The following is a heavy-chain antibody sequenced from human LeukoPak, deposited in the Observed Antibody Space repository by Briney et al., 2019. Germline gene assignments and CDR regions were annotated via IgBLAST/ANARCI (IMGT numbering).Heavy chain of an antibody. J-gene: IGHJ3*02. CDR2: IFYNEGT. V-gene: IGHV4-59*01. D-gene: IGHD2-2*01. CDR1: SGSFRTYY. CDR3: VKSNSRYQPWTLDI. Sequence: SETLSLTCTVSSGSFRTYYWSWIRQPPGKGLEWIGYIFYNEGTSYNPSLKSRVTISVDTSNNQLSLKVNSVAAADTAMYYCVKSNSRYQPWTLDIWGRGTMVTVSS.